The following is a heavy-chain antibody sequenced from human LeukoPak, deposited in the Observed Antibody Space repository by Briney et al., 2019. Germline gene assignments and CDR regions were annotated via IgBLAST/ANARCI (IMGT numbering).Heavy chain of an antibody. CDR1: GGSFSGYY. CDR3: ARRISIAAAGTPFDP. Sequence: SETLSLTCAVYGGSFSGYYWSWIRQPPGKGLEWIGEINHSGSTNYNPSLKSRVTISVDTSKNQFSLKLSSVTAADTAVYYCARRISIAAAGTPFDPWGQGTLVTVSS. D-gene: IGHD6-13*01. V-gene: IGHV4-34*01. CDR2: INHSGST. J-gene: IGHJ5*02.